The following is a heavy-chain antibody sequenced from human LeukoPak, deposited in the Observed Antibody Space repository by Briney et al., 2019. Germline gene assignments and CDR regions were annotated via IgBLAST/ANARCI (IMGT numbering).Heavy chain of an antibody. CDR1: GGSFSRYY. D-gene: IGHD3-10*01. CDR3: ARVTRFYYYMDV. J-gene: IGHJ6*03. V-gene: IGHV4-34*01. CDR2: INHSGST. Sequence: SETLSLTCAVYGGSFSRYYWSWIGQPPGKGLEWIGEINHSGSTNYNPSLKSRVTISVDTSKNQFSLKLSSVTAADTAVYYCARVTRFYYYMDVWGKGTTVTVSS.